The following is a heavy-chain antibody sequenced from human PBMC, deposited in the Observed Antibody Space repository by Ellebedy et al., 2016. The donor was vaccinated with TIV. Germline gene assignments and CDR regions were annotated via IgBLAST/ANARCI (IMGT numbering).Heavy chain of an antibody. CDR2: INSDGSST. Sequence: GESLKISCAASGFTFSDHYMDWVRQAPGKGLVWVSRINSDGSSTSYADSVKGRFTISRDNAKNTLYLQMNSLRAEDTAVYYCASVGTTVTTSGPSSDYWGQGTLVTVSS. V-gene: IGHV3-74*01. D-gene: IGHD4-17*01. CDR3: ASVGTTVTTSGPSSDY. CDR1: GFTFSDHY. J-gene: IGHJ4*02.